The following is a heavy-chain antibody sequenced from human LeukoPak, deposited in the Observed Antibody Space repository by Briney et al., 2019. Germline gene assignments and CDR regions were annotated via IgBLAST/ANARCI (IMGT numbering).Heavy chain of an antibody. D-gene: IGHD3-16*01. CDR2: ISSSGSTI. J-gene: IGHJ5*02. CDR1: GFTFSDYY. CDR3: ARYHQYYDYVA. Sequence: GGSQRLSCAASGFTFSDYYMSWIRQAPGKGLEWVSYISSSGSTIYYADSVKGRFTISRDNAKNSLYLQMNSLRAEDTAVYYCARYHQYYDYVAWGQGTLVTVSS. V-gene: IGHV3-11*01.